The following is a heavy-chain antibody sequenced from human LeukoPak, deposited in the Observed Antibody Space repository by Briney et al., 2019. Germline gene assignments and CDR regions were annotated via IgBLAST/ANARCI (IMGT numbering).Heavy chain of an antibody. D-gene: IGHD6-13*01. V-gene: IGHV1-2*02. CDR2: INPNSGGT. CDR1: GYTFTGYY. CDR3: AREHSSSWDQFDY. Sequence: GASVKVSCKASGYTFTGYYMHWVRQAPGQGLEWVGWINPNSGGTNYAQKFQGRVTMTRDTSISTAYMELSRLRSDDTAVYYCAREHSSSWDQFDYWGQGTLVTVSS. J-gene: IGHJ4*02.